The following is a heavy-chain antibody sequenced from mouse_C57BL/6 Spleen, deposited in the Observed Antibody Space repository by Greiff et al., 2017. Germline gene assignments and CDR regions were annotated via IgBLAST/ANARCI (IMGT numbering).Heavy chain of an antibody. Sequence: EVKLVESGPELVKPGDSVKISCKASGYSFTGYFMNWVMQSHGKSLEWIGRINPYNGDTFYNQKFKGKATLTVDKSSSTAHMELRSLTSEDSAVYYCARERHQPHGGFAYWGQGTLVTVSA. J-gene: IGHJ3*01. V-gene: IGHV1-20*01. CDR1: GYSFTGYF. CDR3: ARERHQPHGGFAY. D-gene: IGHD3-2*01. CDR2: INPYNGDT.